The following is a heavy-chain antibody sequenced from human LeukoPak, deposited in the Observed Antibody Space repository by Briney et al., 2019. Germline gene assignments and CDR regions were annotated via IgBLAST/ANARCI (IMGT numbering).Heavy chain of an antibody. CDR1: GGSISSYY. J-gene: IGHJ4*02. CDR2: IYTSGST. V-gene: IGHV4-4*07. CDR3: ARHRYLAIAVAGSYYFDY. Sequence: SETLSLTCTVSGGSISSYYWRWIRQPAGKGLEWIGRIYTSGSTNYNPSLKSRVTMSVDTSKNQFSLQLSSVTAADTAVYYCARHRYLAIAVAGSYYFDYWGRGTLVSVSS. D-gene: IGHD6-19*01.